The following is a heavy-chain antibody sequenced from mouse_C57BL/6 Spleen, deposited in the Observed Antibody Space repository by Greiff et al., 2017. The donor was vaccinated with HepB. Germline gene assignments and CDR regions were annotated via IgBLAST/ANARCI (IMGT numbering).Heavy chain of an antibody. CDR2: IYPGDGDT. V-gene: IGHV1-80*01. Sequence: QVQLKQSGAELVKPGASVKISCKASGYAFSSYWMNWVKQRPGKGLEWIGQIYPGDGDTNYNGKFKGKATLTADKSSSTAYMQLSSLTSEDSAVYFCARDYYYGSSGYAMDYWGQGTSVTVSS. CDR3: ARDYYYGSSGYAMDY. CDR1: GYAFSSYW. J-gene: IGHJ4*01. D-gene: IGHD1-1*01.